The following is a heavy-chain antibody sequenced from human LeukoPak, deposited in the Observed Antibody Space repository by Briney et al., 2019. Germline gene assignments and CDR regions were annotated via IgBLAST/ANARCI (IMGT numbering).Heavy chain of an antibody. D-gene: IGHD1-14*01. V-gene: IGHV4-59*01. CDR3: ARGNQRHYED. J-gene: IGHJ4*02. CDR2: IYYSGST. Sequence: PSETLSLTCTVSGGSISSYYWSWIRQPPGKGLKWIGYIYYSGSTNYNPSLKSRVTISVDTSKNQFSLKLSSVTAADTAVYYCARGNQRHYEDWGQGTLVTVSS. CDR1: GGSISSYY.